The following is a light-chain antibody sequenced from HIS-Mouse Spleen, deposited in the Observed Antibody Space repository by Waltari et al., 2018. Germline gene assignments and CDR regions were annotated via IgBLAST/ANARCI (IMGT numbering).Light chain of an antibody. CDR3: CSYAGSSTWV. V-gene: IGLV2-23*01. CDR1: SSDVGSYNL. Sequence: QSALTQPASVSGSPGQSITISCTGTSSDVGSYNLVSLYQQHPGKAPKPRIYEGSKRPSGVSNRFSGSKSGNTASLTISGLQAEDEADYYCCSYAGSSTWVFGGGTKLTVL. CDR2: EGS. J-gene: IGLJ3*02.